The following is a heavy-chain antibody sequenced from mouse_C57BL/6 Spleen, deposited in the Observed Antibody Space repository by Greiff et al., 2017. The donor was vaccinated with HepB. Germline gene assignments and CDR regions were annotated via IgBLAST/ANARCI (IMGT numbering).Heavy chain of an antibody. CDR2: IWSGGST. CDR3: ASYDYSYAMDY. CDR1: GFSLTSYG. J-gene: IGHJ4*01. D-gene: IGHD2-4*01. Sequence: VQLQQSGPGLVQPSQSLSITCTVSGFSLTSYGVHWVRQSPGKGLEWMGVIWSGGSTDYNAAFISRLSIIKDNSKGQVFFKMNSLQADGTAIYYCASYDYSYAMDYWGQGTSVTVSS. V-gene: IGHV2-2*01.